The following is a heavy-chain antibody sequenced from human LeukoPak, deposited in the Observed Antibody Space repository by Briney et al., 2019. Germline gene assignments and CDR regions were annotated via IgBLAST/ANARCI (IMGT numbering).Heavy chain of an antibody. CDR1: GFPFGTYE. V-gene: IGHV3-48*03. D-gene: IGHD4-11*01. CDR2: ISSTGTTI. Sequence: PGGSLRLSCAASGFPFGTYEMNWVRQTPGKGLEWISYISSTGTTIYYADSVRGRFTISRDNAKRSLFLQMNSLRAEDTAVYYCARAPYSNYAFDYWGQGTLVTVSS. J-gene: IGHJ4*02. CDR3: ARAPYSNYAFDY.